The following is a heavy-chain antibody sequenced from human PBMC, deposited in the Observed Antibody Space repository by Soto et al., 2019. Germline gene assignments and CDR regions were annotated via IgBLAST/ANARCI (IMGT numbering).Heavy chain of an antibody. CDR2: IIPIFGTA. V-gene: IGHV1-69*12. J-gene: IGHJ5*02. D-gene: IGHD5-18*01. CDR1: GGTFSSYA. Sequence: QVQLVQSGAEVKKPGSSVKVSCKASGGTFSSYAISWVRQAPGQGLEWMGGIIPIFGTANYAQKFQGRVPITAAESTSTAYMGRSSLRSEDTAVYYCACSCIQLWPTRTNWFDPWGQGTLVTVSS. CDR3: ACSCIQLWPTRTNWFDP.